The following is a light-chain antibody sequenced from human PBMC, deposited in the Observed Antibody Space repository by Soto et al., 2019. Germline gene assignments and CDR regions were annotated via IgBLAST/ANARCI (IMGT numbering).Light chain of an antibody. CDR1: QSVRSY. CDR2: DAS. J-gene: IGKJ3*01. V-gene: IGKV3-11*01. Sequence: EIVLTQSPATLSLSPGERATLSCRASQSVRSYLAWYQQKPGQAPRLLIYDASNRATGIPARFSGSGSGTDFYLTISSLEPEDFAVYYCHQRSNWPRIFTFGPGNKVDI. CDR3: HQRSNWPRIFT.